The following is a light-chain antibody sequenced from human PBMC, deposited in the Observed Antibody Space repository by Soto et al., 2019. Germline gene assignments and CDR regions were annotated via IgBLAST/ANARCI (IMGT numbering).Light chain of an antibody. CDR2: KAS. CDR1: QSISSW. Sequence: DIQMTQSPSTLSASVGDRVTITCRASQSISSWLAWYQQKPGKAPKLLIYKASSLESVVPSRVSGSGSGIKFTLTISSLQPDDFATYYCQQYNSYVWTFGQGTKMEIK. V-gene: IGKV1-5*03. J-gene: IGKJ1*01. CDR3: QQYNSYVWT.